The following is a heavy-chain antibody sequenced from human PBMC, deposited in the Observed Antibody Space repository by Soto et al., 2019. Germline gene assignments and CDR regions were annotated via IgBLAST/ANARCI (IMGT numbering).Heavy chain of an antibody. D-gene: IGHD3-10*01. Sequence: GAPVKVCCKASGGTFSSYANSWVRQAPGKGLEWMGGIIPIFGTANYAQKFQGRVTITADESTSTAYMELSSLRSEDTAVYYCARDNGSGSYYNRWYYYYGMDVWGQGTTVTVSS. CDR3: ARDNGSGSYYNRWYYYYGMDV. CDR2: IIPIFGTA. CDR1: GGTFSSYA. V-gene: IGHV1-69*13. J-gene: IGHJ6*02.